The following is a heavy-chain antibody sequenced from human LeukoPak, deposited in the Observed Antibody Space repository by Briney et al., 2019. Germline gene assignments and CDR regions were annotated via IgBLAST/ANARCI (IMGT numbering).Heavy chain of an antibody. V-gene: IGHV4-39*01. CDR1: GGSISSSSYY. Sequence: SETLSLTCTVSGGSISSSSYYWGWIRQPPGKGLEWIGSIYYSGSTYYNPPLKSRVTISVDTSKNQFSLKLSSVTAADTAVYYCASNSGSGPYPFDYWGQGTLVTVSS. CDR2: IYYSGST. J-gene: IGHJ4*02. D-gene: IGHD3-10*01. CDR3: ASNSGSGPYPFDY.